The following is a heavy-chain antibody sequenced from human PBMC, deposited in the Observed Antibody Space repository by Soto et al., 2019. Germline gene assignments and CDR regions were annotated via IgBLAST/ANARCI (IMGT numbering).Heavy chain of an antibody. Sequence: QVQLQESGPGLVKTSETLSLTCTVSGDSISNYYWSWIRQPPGMGLEWIGYIYYSGTTNYNPSLKSRVTTSVDTSKNQFSLKLSSVTAADTAVYYCAKGGGRFDYWGQGTLVTVSS. CDR2: IYYSGTT. V-gene: IGHV4-59*01. CDR3: AKGGGRFDY. J-gene: IGHJ4*02. CDR1: GDSISNYY. D-gene: IGHD3-16*01.